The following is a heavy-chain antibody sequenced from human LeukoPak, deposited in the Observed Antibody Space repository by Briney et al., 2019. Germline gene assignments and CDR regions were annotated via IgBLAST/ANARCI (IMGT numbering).Heavy chain of an antibody. CDR3: ARVGLEDIVVVPAAIPGYFDY. D-gene: IGHD2-2*02. Sequence: GASVKVSCKASGYTFTSYGISWVRQAPGQGLEWMGWISAYNGNTNYAQKLQGRVTMTTDTSTSTAYMELRSLRSDDTDVYYCARVGLEDIVVVPAAIPGYFDYWGQGTLVTVSS. CDR1: GYTFTSYG. V-gene: IGHV1-18*01. CDR2: ISAYNGNT. J-gene: IGHJ4*02.